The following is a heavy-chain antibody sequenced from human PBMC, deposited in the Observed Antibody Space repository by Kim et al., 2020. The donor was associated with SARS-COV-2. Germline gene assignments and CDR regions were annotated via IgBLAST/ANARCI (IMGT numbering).Heavy chain of an antibody. Sequence: YADSVKGRFIISRDDSKNTVFRKGNSLGVDDTAMYYCARPPPSGGSSLDYWGQGTLVTVSS. CDR3: ARPPPSGGSSLDY. V-gene: IGHV3-66*04. J-gene: IGHJ4*02. D-gene: IGHD2-15*01.